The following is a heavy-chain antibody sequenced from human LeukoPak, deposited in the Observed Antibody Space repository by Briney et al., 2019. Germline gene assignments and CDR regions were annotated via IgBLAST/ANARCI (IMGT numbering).Heavy chain of an antibody. V-gene: IGHV4-59*01. CDR2: IYYSGST. Sequence: SETLSLTCTVSGGSISSYYWSWIQQPPGKGLEWIGYIYYSGSTNYNPSLKSRVTISVDTSKNQFSLKLSSVTAADTAVYYCARGDKDYDFWSGSRPQGERFDPWGQGTLVTVSS. J-gene: IGHJ5*02. CDR1: GGSISSYY. D-gene: IGHD3-3*01. CDR3: ARGDKDYDFWSGSRPQGERFDP.